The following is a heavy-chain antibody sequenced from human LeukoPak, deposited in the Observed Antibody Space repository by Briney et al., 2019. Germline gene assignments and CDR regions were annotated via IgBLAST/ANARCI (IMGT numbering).Heavy chain of an antibody. CDR3: AKDLAIGSGWYFFDY. D-gene: IGHD6-19*01. J-gene: IGHJ4*02. CDR1: GFTFGDHA. CDR2: ISGSGGST. V-gene: IGHV3-23*01. Sequence: SGGSLRLSCSTSGFTFGDHAMSWVRQAPGKGLEWVSAISGSGGSTYYADSVKGRFTISRDNSKNTLYLQMNSLRAEDTAVYYCAKDLAIGSGWYFFDYWGQGTLVTVSS.